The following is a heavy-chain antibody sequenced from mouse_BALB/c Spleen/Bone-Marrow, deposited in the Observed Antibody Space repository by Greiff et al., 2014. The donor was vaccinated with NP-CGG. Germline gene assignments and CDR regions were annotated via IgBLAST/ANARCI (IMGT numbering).Heavy chain of an antibody. CDR2: ILPGSGTT. CDR1: GYTFSSYW. Sequence: QVQLQQPGAELMKPGASVKISCKATGYTFSSYWIEWVKQRPGHGLEWIGEILPGSGTTNYNEKIKGKAKFTADTSSNTAYMQFSSLTSEDSAVYYCARDYRYDYAMDYWGQGTSVTVSS. V-gene: IGHV1-9*01. D-gene: IGHD2-14*01. CDR3: ARDYRYDYAMDY. J-gene: IGHJ4*01.